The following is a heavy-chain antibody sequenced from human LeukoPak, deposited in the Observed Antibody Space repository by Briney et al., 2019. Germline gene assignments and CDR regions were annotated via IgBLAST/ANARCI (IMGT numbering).Heavy chain of an antibody. J-gene: IGHJ5*01. D-gene: IGHD6-6*01. CDR1: GGPLSSAGYY. V-gene: IGHV4-31*03. CDR2: IYYSGTT. Sequence: PSQTLSLTCTVSGGPLSSAGYYWSWTRQLPGKGLEWIGYIYYSGTTYYNPSLKSRLTISVDTSKKQFSLKLSSVTAADTATYYCARVKVEYTSSFDCWGQGTLVTVSS. CDR3: ARVKVEYTSSFDC.